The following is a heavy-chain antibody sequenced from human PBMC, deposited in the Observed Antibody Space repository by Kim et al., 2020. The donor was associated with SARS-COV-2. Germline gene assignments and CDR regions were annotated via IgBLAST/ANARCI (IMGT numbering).Heavy chain of an antibody. Sequence: SETLSLTCTVSGDSISYYYCSWIRQLPGKGLEWIGYIYYGGTTNYNPSLKSRVTISVDTSKNDFSLELTSVTAADTAIYYCARSEGRGSWRHFDYWGQGT. CDR3: ARSEGRGSWRHFDY. CDR1: GDSISYYY. CDR2: IYYGGTT. D-gene: IGHD6-13*01. J-gene: IGHJ4*02. V-gene: IGHV4-59*01.